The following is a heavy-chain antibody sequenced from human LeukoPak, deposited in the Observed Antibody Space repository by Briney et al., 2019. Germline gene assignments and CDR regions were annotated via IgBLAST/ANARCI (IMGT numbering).Heavy chain of an antibody. CDR1: GDIVSSNTVT. V-gene: IGHV6-1*01. Sequence: SQTLSLTCAVSGDIVSSNTVTWSWIRQSPSRGLEWLGRIYYKANWSNDYADSVKSRITLNSDTSKNQFSLQLTSVTPDDTAVYFCARAQYGRLDFWGRGALVTVSS. J-gene: IGHJ4*02. D-gene: IGHD1-26*01. CDR2: IYYKANWSN. CDR3: ARAQYGRLDF.